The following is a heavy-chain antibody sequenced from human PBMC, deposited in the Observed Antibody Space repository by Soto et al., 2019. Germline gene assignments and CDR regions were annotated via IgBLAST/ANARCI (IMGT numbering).Heavy chain of an antibody. Sequence: GGSLRLSCAASGFTFSSYEMNWVRQAPGKGLEWVSYISSSGSTIYYADSVKGRFTISRDNAKNSLYLRMNSLRAEDTAVYYCARAYYYDSSGYYYWGQGTLVTVSS. V-gene: IGHV3-48*03. D-gene: IGHD3-22*01. CDR2: ISSSGSTI. CDR1: GFTFSSYE. J-gene: IGHJ4*02. CDR3: ARAYYYDSSGYYY.